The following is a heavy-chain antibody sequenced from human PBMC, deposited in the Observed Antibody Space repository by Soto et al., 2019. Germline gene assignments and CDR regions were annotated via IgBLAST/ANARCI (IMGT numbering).Heavy chain of an antibody. D-gene: IGHD3-3*01. J-gene: IGHJ4*02. CDR3: ARAPLPITIFGVVRLQSMPFDY. Sequence: GASVTVSCKASGYTFTSYAMHWVRQAPGQRLEWMGWINAGNGNTKYSQKFQGRVTITRDTSASTAYMELSSLRSEDTAVYYCARAPLPITIFGVVRLQSMPFDYWGQGTLVTVSS. CDR1: GYTFTSYA. V-gene: IGHV1-3*01. CDR2: INAGNGNT.